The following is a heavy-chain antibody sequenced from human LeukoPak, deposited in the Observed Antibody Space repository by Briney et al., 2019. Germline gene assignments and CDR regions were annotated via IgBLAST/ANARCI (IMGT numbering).Heavy chain of an antibody. V-gene: IGHV3-48*04. Sequence: GGSLRLSCAASGFDFSSHSMSWVRQAPGKGLECVSYITISSSSIFYADSVRGRFTIYRENAKNSLYLQMNSLRAEDTAVFYCTTENWYVFENWGQGSLVTVSS. D-gene: IGHD1-1*01. CDR2: ITISSSSI. CDR1: GFDFSSHS. J-gene: IGHJ4*02. CDR3: TTENWYVFEN.